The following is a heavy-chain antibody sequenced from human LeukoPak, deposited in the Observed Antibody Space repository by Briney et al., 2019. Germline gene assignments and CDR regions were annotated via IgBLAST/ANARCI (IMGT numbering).Heavy chain of an antibody. V-gene: IGHV3-30*03. Sequence: PGRSLRLSCAASGFTFSSYGMHWVRQAPGKGLEWVAVISYDGSNKYYADSVKGRFTISRDNSKNTLYLQMNSLRAEDTAVYYCAGGYYYDSSGFTPSYPWGQGTLVTVSS. J-gene: IGHJ5*02. CDR1: GFTFSSYG. CDR2: ISYDGSNK. CDR3: AGGYYYDSSGFTPSYP. D-gene: IGHD3-22*01.